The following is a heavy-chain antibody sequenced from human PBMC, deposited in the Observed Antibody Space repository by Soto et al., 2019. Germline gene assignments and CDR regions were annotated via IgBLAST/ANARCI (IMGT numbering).Heavy chain of an antibody. CDR3: ARDRAVSARGSFDY. CDR2: IYHSGST. CDR1: GGSVSSTNW. D-gene: IGHD6-19*01. V-gene: IGHV4-4*02. J-gene: IGHJ4*02. Sequence: QVQLQESGPGLVEPSGTLSLTCAVSGGSVSSTNWWSWVRQPPGKGLEWIGEIYHSGSTYYTPSLKSRVTISVDKSKNQFSLRLSSVTAADTAVYFCARDRAVSARGSFDYWGQGTLVTVSS.